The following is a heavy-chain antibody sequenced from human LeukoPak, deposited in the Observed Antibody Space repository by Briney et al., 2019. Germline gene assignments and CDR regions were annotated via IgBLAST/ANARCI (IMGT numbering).Heavy chain of an antibody. CDR3: VSSYGGYVLDF. J-gene: IGHJ4*02. D-gene: IGHD5-12*01. V-gene: IGHV4-59*01. CDR2: VYHSGSI. Sequence: SETLSLTCNVSGGSISSYSWNWIRQSPGKGLEWIGRVYHSGSINYNPSLKSRVTISVDTSKNQFSLRLSSVTAADTAAYYCVSSYGGYVLDFWGQGTLVIVSS. CDR1: GGSISSYS.